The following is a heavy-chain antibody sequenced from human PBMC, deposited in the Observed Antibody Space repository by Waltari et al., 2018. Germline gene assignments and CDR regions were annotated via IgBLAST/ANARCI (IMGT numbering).Heavy chain of an antibody. V-gene: IGHV4-34*01. CDR1: GGSFSGYY. CDR3: AREGNYYYYMDV. CDR2: INHSGST. Sequence: QVQLQQWGAGLLKPSETLSLTCAVYGGSFSGYYWSWIRQPPGKGLEWIGEINHSGSTNDNPSLKSRVTISVDTSKNQFSLKLSSVTAADTAVYYCAREGNYYYYMDVWGKGTTVTVSS. J-gene: IGHJ6*03.